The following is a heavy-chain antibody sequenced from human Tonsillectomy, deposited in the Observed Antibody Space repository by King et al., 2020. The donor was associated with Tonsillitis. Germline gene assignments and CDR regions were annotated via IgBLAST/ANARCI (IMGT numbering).Heavy chain of an antibody. CDR2: VSYKGNT. J-gene: IGHJ4*02. V-gene: IGHV4-39*01. Sequence: QLQESGPAVLRPSETLSLTCSVSGGSISRASNCWAWIRQPPGKGLEWIGSVSYKGNTYYHQSLKSRVTITGETYKNQLSLNLNSVTAADTGIYYCARRTVAVAGHFDKWGQGTLVTVSS. CDR1: GGSISRASNC. D-gene: IGHD6-19*01. CDR3: ARRTVAVAGHFDK.